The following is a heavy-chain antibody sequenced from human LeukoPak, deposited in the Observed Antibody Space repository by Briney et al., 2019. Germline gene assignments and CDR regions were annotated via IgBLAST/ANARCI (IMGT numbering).Heavy chain of an antibody. Sequence: SETLSLTCAVYGGSFSGYYWSWIRQPPGKGLEWIGEINHSGSTNYNPSLKSRVTISVDTSKNQFSLKLSSATAADTAVYYCAVNWYSSGWADYWGQGTLVTVSS. V-gene: IGHV4-34*01. D-gene: IGHD6-19*01. J-gene: IGHJ4*02. CDR2: INHSGST. CDR1: GGSFSGYY. CDR3: AVNWYSSGWADY.